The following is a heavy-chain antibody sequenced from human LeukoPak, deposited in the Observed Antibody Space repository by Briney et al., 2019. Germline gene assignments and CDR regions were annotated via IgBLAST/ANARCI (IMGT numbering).Heavy chain of an antibody. D-gene: IGHD6-13*01. J-gene: IGHJ4*02. CDR3: VKDRSSSWYSFDY. Sequence: GQSLRLSCTASGFTFDDYAMHWVRQAPGKGLEWVSGVDWNSGSVDYADSVEGRFTISRDNAKNSLYLQMNSLRPEDTALYYCVKDRSSSWYSFDYWGQGILVTVSS. CDR2: VDWNSGSV. V-gene: IGHV3-9*01. CDR1: GFTFDDYA.